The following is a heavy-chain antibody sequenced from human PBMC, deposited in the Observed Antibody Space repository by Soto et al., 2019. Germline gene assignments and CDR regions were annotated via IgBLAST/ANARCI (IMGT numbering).Heavy chain of an antibody. V-gene: IGHV3-11*01. CDR1: GFTFSDYD. J-gene: IGHJ4*02. Sequence: QVQLVESGGGLVKPGGSLRLSCAASGFTFSDYDMSWIRQAPGKGLEWVSFVRSSGTTIYYADSVKGRFTISRDNAKNALYLQMNSLRAEDTAVYYCARMGPRAARPNYWGQGTLVTVSS. CDR3: ARMGPRAARPNY. D-gene: IGHD6-6*01. CDR2: VRSSGTTI.